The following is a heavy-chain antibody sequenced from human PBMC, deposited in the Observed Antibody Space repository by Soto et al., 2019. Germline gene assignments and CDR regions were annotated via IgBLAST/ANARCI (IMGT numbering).Heavy chain of an antibody. D-gene: IGHD3-22*01. CDR3: ATRNYYDSTGYYYWYYFDF. Sequence: GGSLRLSCAASGITFSNYAMSWVRQAPGKGLEWVSVISGRGDSTYYAESVKGRFTISRDNSKNTVHLQMNNLGAEDTALYYCATRNYYDSTGYYYWYYFDFWGQGTLVTV. J-gene: IGHJ4*02. CDR2: ISGRGDST. CDR1: GITFSNYA. V-gene: IGHV3-23*01.